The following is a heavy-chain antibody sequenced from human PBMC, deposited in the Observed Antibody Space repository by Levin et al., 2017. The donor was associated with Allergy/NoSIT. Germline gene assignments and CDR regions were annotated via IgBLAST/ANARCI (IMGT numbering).Heavy chain of an antibody. CDR1: GFTFTNYW. CDR3: ARDRGPTGKRVFVY. J-gene: IGHJ4*02. Sequence: GESLKISCVASGFTFTNYWMSWVRQAPGKGLEWVANIKQDGSEQYYVDSVKGRFTISRDNTNNSLYLQMNSLRGEDTAVYYCARDRGPTGKRVFVYWGQGTLVTVSS. V-gene: IGHV3-7*01. D-gene: IGHD3-10*01. CDR2: IKQDGSEQ.